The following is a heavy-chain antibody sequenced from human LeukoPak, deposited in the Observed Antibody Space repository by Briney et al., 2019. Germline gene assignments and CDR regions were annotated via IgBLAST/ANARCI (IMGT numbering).Heavy chain of an antibody. CDR3: ARRGVVIRVILVGFHKEAYYFDS. CDR1: GITLSNYG. J-gene: IGHJ4*02. CDR2: ISDSGGST. Sequence: GGSLRLSCAVSGITLSNYGMSWVRQAPGKGLEWVAGISDSGGSTNYADSVKGRFTISRDNPKNTLYLQMNSLRAEDTAVYFCARRGVVIRVILVGFHKEAYYFDSWGQGALVTVSS. V-gene: IGHV3-23*01. D-gene: IGHD3-22*01.